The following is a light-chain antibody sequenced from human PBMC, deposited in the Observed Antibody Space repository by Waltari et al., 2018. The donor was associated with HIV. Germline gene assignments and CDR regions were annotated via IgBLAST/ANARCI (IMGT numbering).Light chain of an antibody. J-gene: IGKJ3*01. Sequence: DIQMTQSTCSLSASVGHRLPITSQASQDISNYLNWYQQKPGKAPKLLIYDASNLETGVPSRFSGSGSGTDFTFTISSLQPEDIATYYCQQYDNLPPRRTFGPGTKVDIK. V-gene: IGKV1-33*01. CDR2: DAS. CDR3: QQYDNLPPRRT. CDR1: QDISNY.